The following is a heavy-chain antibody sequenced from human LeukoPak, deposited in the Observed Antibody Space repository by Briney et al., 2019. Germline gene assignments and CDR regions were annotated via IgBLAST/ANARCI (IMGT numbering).Heavy chain of an antibody. V-gene: IGHV4-61*01. CDR3: ASYYYGSGIV. CDR1: GGSVSSGSYY. J-gene: IGHJ4*02. Sequence: PSETQSLTCTVSGGSVSSGSYYWSWIRQPPGKGLEWIGYIYYSGSTNYNPSLKSRVTISVDTSKNQFSLKLSSVTAADTAVYYCASYYYGSGIVWGQGTLVTVSS. CDR2: IYYSGST. D-gene: IGHD3-10*01.